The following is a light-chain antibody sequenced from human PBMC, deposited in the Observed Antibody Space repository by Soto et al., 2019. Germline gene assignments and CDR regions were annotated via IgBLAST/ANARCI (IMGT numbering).Light chain of an antibody. CDR2: DVS. V-gene: IGLV2-14*01. J-gene: IGLJ1*01. CDR1: SNDVGGYNY. CDR3: CSYSYTTTYV. Sequence: QSALTQPASVSGSPGQSITISCTGTSNDVGGYNYVSWYQQHPGKAPKLMIYDVSNRPSGVSDRFSGSKSGNTASLTISGLQAGDEADYYCCSYSYTTTYVFGTGTKVTVL.